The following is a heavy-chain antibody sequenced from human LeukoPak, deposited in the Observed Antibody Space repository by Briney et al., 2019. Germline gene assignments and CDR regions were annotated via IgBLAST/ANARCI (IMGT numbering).Heavy chain of an antibody. CDR3: TRSRYSSSWYPRFDY. J-gene: IGHJ4*02. CDR1: GFTFSTYW. D-gene: IGHD6-13*01. Sequence: GGSLRLSCAASGFTFSTYWMSWFRQAPGKGLEWVGFIRSKAYGGTTEYAASVKGRFTISRDDSKTIAYLQMNSLKTEDTAVYYCTRSRYSSSWYPRFDYWGQGTLVTVSS. V-gene: IGHV3-49*03. CDR2: IRSKAYGGTT.